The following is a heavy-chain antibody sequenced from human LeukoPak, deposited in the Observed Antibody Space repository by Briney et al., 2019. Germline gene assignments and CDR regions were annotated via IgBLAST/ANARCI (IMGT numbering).Heavy chain of an antibody. V-gene: IGHV3-53*01. D-gene: IGHD3-22*01. J-gene: IGHJ3*02. Sequence: GGSLRLSCAASGFTVSDNYTSWVRQAPGKGLEWVSDISGGGSTYYADSVKGRFIISRDNSKNTVYLQLNSLRAEDTAVYYCARGGDTIGSIRSPFDIWGQGTMVTVSS. CDR3: ARGGDTIGSIRSPFDI. CDR1: GFTVSDNY. CDR2: ISGGGST.